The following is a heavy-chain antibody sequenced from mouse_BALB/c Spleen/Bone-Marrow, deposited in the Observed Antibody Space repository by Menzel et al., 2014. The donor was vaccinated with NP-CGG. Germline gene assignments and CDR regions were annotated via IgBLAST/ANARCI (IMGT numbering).Heavy chain of an antibody. CDR1: GFGFRRYW. J-gene: IGHJ2*01. V-gene: IGHV4-1*02. Sequence: EVQVVESGGGLVQPGGSLKLSCAASGFGFRRYWMSWVRQAPGKGLQWIGEINPDSRTINYTTSLKDKFIISRDNAKNTLYLQMTKVRSEDTALYYCARRSYYGHLDYWGQGTTLTVSS. D-gene: IGHD2-1*01. CDR2: INPDSRTI. CDR3: ARRSYYGHLDY.